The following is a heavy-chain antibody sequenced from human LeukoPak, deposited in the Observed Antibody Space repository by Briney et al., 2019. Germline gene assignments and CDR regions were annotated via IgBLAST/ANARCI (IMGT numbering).Heavy chain of an antibody. CDR1: GFTVSSNY. J-gene: IGHJ3*02. CDR3: ARVTFNYFGSGDAFDI. CDR2: IYSDGST. V-gene: IGHV3-66*01. D-gene: IGHD3-10*01. Sequence: GGSLRLSCAASGFTVSSNYMSWVRQAPGKGLEWVSIIYSDGSTYYADSVKGRFTISRDNSKNTLYLQMNSLRAEDTAVYYCARVTFNYFGSGDAFDIWGQGKMVTVSS.